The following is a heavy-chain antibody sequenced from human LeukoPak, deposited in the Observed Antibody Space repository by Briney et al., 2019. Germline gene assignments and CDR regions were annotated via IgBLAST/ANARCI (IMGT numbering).Heavy chain of an antibody. V-gene: IGHV3-21*01. J-gene: IGHJ6*03. D-gene: IGHD3-16*01. Sequence: GRSLRLSCAASGFTFSSYSMNWVRQAPGKGLEWVSSISSSSSYIYYADSVKGRFTISRDNAKNSLYLQMNSLRAEDTAVYYCARGLGVYYYMDVWGKGTTVTVSS. CDR2: ISSSSSYI. CDR1: GFTFSSYS. CDR3: ARGLGVYYYMDV.